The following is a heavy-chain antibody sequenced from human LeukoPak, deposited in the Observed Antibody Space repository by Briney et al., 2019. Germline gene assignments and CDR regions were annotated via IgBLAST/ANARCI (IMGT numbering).Heavy chain of an antibody. Sequence: ASVKVSCKASGYTFTGYYMHWVRQAPGQGLEWMGWINPNSGGTNYAQKFQGRVTMTRDTSISTAYMELSRLRSDDTAVYYCARDSALYSSGWYLIYWGQGTLVTVSS. CDR2: INPNSGGT. V-gene: IGHV1-2*02. D-gene: IGHD6-19*01. CDR3: ARDSALYSSGWYLIY. CDR1: GYTFTGYY. J-gene: IGHJ4*02.